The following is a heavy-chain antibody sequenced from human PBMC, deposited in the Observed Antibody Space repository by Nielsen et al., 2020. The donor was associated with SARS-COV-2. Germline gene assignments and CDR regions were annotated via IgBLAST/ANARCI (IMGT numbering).Heavy chain of an antibody. CDR1: GFSFSAYN. Sequence: GESLKISCAASGFSFSAYNMSWVRQAPGKGLEWVSYITSSRSTMSYVDPVKGRFTISRDNAKNSLYLQMNNLRAEDTAVYYCARADHMDRWGQGTLVTVSS. V-gene: IGHV3-48*01. CDR2: ITSSRSTM. J-gene: IGHJ5*02. CDR3: ARADHMDR.